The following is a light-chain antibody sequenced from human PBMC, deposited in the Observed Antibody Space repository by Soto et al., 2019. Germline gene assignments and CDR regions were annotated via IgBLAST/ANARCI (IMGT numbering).Light chain of an antibody. CDR1: QSVGIK. V-gene: IGKV3-15*01. CDR3: QQYNSYPLT. CDR2: GPS. Sequence: EIVMTQSPATLSVSPGERATLSCRTSQSVGIKVTWYQQKPGQAPRLLMSGPSTRATGIPARFSGSGSGTECTLPISSLQSEDFAIYYCQQYNSYPLTFGGGTKVEIK. J-gene: IGKJ4*01.